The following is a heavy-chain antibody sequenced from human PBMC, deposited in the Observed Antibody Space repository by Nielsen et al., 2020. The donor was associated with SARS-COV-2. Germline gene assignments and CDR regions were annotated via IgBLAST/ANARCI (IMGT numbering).Heavy chain of an antibody. D-gene: IGHD3-22*01. V-gene: IGHV3-15*01. J-gene: IGHJ4*02. CDR2: IKSKTDGGTT. Sequence: GESLKISCAASGFTFGNAWMSWVRQAPGKGLEWVGRIKSKTDGGTTDYAAPVKGRFTISRDDSKNTLYLQMNSLKTEDTAVYYCTTEGLLAVVVITSYWGQGTLVTVSS. CDR3: TTEGLLAVVVITSY. CDR1: GFTFGNAW.